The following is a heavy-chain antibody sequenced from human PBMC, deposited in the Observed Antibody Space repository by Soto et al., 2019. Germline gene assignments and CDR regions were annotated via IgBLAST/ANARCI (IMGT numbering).Heavy chain of an antibody. Sequence: AGGSLSLSCAASGFTFSSYSMNWVRQAPGKGLKWVSSISSSSSYIYYADSVKGRFTISRDNAKNSLYLQMNSLRPEDTAVYYCARRGSGSYYDYWGQGTLVTVSS. D-gene: IGHD1-26*01. V-gene: IGHV3-21*04. J-gene: IGHJ4*02. CDR1: GFTFSSYS. CDR3: ARRGSGSYYDY. CDR2: ISSSSSYI.